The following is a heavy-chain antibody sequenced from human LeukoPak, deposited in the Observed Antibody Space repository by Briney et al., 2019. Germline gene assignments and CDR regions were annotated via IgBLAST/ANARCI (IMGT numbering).Heavy chain of an antibody. Sequence: GGSLRLSCAASGFSFSTYWMTWVRQAPGKGLEWVANIKPDGSQKYCADSVKGRFTISRDNAKNSLYLQMNSLRAEDTAVYYCARDSGSFFVDFWGQGTLVTVSS. V-gene: IGHV3-7*01. CDR1: GFSFSTYW. CDR3: ARDSGSFFVDF. CDR2: IKPDGSQK. D-gene: IGHD1-26*01. J-gene: IGHJ4*02.